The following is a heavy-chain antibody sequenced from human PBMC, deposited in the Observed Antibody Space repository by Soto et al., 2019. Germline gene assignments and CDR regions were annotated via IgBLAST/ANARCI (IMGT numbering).Heavy chain of an antibody. D-gene: IGHD3-3*01. CDR3: ARGRIWRDRDLDN. Sequence: QVQLVQSGGEVKRPGASVRVSCKASGYTFNSYGISWVRQAPGQGLEWMGWISAYNGHTDYARKFQGRVAMTRDISTDTVSMELRELRFDDTALYYCARGRIWRDRDLDNWGQGKLVTVSS. CDR1: GYTFNSYG. CDR2: ISAYNGHT. J-gene: IGHJ4*02. V-gene: IGHV1-18*01.